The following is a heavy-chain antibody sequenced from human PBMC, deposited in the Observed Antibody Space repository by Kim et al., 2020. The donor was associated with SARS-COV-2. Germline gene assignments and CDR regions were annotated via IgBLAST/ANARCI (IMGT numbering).Heavy chain of an antibody. D-gene: IGHD3-16*01. Sequence: GGSLRLSCAASGFTVSSNYMNWVRQAPGKGLEWVSVIYSGGSTYYADSVKGRFTIPRDNSKNTLYLQMNSLRAEDTAVYYCARDAVSYGVDVWGQGTTVTVSS. V-gene: IGHV3-53*01. CDR1: GFTVSSNY. J-gene: IGHJ6*02. CDR2: IYSGGST. CDR3: ARDAVSYGVDV.